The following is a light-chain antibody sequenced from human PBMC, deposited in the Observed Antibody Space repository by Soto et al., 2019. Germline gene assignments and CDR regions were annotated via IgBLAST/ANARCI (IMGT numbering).Light chain of an antibody. CDR1: QSISTW. CDR2: KAS. Sequence: DIQMTQSPSTLSASVGDRVTITCRASQSISTWLAWYQQKPGKAPKLLIYKASSLEGGVPSRFSGSGSGTEFNITITSLQAEDVAVYYCQQYESTPPTFGQGTKLEIK. CDR3: QQYESTPPT. J-gene: IGKJ2*01. V-gene: IGKV1-5*03.